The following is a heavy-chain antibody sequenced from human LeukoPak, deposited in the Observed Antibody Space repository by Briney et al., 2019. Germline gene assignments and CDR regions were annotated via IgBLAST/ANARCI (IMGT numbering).Heavy chain of an antibody. CDR1: GFTFSNSA. CDR3: ARGGYSYGHDIDY. D-gene: IGHD5-18*01. CDR2: IVVGSGNT. V-gene: IGHV1-58*01. Sequence: SVKVSCKASGFTFSNSAVQWVRQARGQRLEWIGWIVVGSGNTNYAQKFQGRVTITADESTSTAYMELSSLRSEDTAVYYCARGGYSYGHDIDYWGQGTLVTVSS. J-gene: IGHJ4*02.